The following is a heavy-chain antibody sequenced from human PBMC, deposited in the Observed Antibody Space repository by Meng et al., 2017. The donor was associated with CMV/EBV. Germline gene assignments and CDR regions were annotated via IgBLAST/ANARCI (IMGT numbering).Heavy chain of an antibody. V-gene: IGHV4-59*01. Sequence: SETLSLTCTVSGGSISSYYWSWIRQPPGKGLEWIGYIYYSGSTNYNPSLKSGVTISVDTSKNQFSLKLSSVTAADTAVYYCARTHCSSTSCYQGNYYYYGMDVWGQGTTVTVSS. J-gene: IGHJ6*02. CDR3: ARTHCSSTSCYQGNYYYYGMDV. CDR2: IYYSGST. D-gene: IGHD2-2*01. CDR1: GGSISSYY.